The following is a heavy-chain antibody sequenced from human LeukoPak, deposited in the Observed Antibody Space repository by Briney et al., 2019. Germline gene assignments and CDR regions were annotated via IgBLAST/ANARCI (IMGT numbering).Heavy chain of an antibody. CDR2: TSSSDAGT. J-gene: IGHJ4*02. CDR3: AKDSTHGSGSFDY. V-gene: IGHV3-23*01. D-gene: IGHD3-10*01. CDR1: GFTFSSHG. Sequence: GGSLRLSCAASGFTFSSHGMSWVRQAPGKGLEWVSATSSSDAGTYHADSVRGRFTISRDNSKNTLYLQMNSLRVEDTAVYYCAKDSTHGSGSFDYWGQGTLVTVSS.